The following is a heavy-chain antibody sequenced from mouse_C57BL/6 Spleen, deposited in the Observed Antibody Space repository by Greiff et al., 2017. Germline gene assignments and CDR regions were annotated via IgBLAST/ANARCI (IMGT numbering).Heavy chain of an antibody. J-gene: IGHJ2*01. D-gene: IGHD2-4*01. CDR1: GYSFTGYY. Sequence: VQLQQSGPELVKPGASVKISCKASGYSFTGYYMNWVKQSPEKSLEWIGEINPSTGGTTYNQKFKAKATLTVDKSSSTAYMQLKSLTSEDSAVYYCARPGDYDYGFDYWGQGTTLTVSS. V-gene: IGHV1-42*01. CDR3: ARPGDYDYGFDY. CDR2: INPSTGGT.